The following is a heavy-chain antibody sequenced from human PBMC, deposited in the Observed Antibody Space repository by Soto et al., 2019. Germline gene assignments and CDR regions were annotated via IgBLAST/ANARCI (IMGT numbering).Heavy chain of an antibody. CDR1: GLTFSSYA. V-gene: IGHV3-23*01. CDR3: AKAPGVLLWFGNWFDP. CDR2: ISGSGGST. D-gene: IGHD3-10*01. J-gene: IGHJ5*02. Sequence: GGSLRLCCAASGLTFSSYAMGWGSQAPGQGLEWVSAISGSGGSTYYADSVKGRFTISRDNSKNTLYLQMNSLRAEDTAVYYCAKAPGVLLWFGNWFDPWGQGTLVTVSS.